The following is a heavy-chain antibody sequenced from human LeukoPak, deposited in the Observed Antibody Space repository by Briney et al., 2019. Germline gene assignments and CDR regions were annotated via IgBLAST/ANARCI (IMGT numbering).Heavy chain of an antibody. CDR1: GYTFTGYY. Sequence: ASVKVSCKASGYTFTGYYVHWVRQAPGQGLEWMGWINPNTGGTNYAQKFQGRVTITADKSTSTAYMELSSLRSEDTAVYYCARGGPGDSGFFDYWGQGTLVTVSS. CDR2: INPNTGGT. D-gene: IGHD2-21*02. J-gene: IGHJ4*02. V-gene: IGHV1-2*02. CDR3: ARGGPGDSGFFDY.